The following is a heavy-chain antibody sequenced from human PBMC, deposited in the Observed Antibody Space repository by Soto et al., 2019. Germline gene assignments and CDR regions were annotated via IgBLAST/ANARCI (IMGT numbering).Heavy chain of an antibody. CDR3: ARRSYYDFWSGYYDFDY. CDR2: IYHSGST. J-gene: IGHJ4*02. V-gene: IGHV4-4*02. D-gene: IGHD3-3*01. Sequence: QVQLQESGPGLVKPSGTLSLTCAVSSGSISSSNWWSWVRQPPGKGLEWIGEIYHSGSTNYNPSLKSRVTISVDKSKNQFSLKLSSVTAADTAVYYCARRSYYDFWSGYYDFDYWGQGTLVTDSS. CDR1: SGSISSSNW.